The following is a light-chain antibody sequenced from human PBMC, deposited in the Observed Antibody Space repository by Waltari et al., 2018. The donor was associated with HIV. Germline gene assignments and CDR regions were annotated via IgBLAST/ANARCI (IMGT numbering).Light chain of an antibody. CDR2: GND. CDR1: SSHLGSNP. J-gene: IGLJ3*02. V-gene: IGLV1-44*01. CDR3: AAWDDSLNGGV. Sequence: QSVLTQPPSASGTPGQRVTIPCSASSSHLGSNPVNCYQHLPGTAPKLLIYGNDQRPSGVPDRFSASRSGTSASLAISGLQSADEADYYCAAWDDSLNGGVFGGGTKLTVL.